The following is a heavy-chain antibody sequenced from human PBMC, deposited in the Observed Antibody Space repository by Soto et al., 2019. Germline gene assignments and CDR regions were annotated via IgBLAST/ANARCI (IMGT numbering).Heavy chain of an antibody. D-gene: IGHD3-3*01. CDR2: IYYSGST. CDR1: GGSISSYY. Sequence: SETLSLTCTVSGGSISSYYWSWIRQPPGKGLEWIGYIYYSGSTNYNPSLKSRVTISVDTSKNQFSLKLSSVTAADTAVYYCARVSLSEGDFWSGYKYGDNWFDPWGQGTLVTVSS. CDR3: ARVSLSEGDFWSGYKYGDNWFDP. V-gene: IGHV4-59*01. J-gene: IGHJ5*02.